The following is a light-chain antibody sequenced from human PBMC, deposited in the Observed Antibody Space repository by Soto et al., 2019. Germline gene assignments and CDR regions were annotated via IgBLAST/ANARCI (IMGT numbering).Light chain of an antibody. V-gene: IGKV3-20*01. CDR1: QSISSSY. J-gene: IGKJ2*01. Sequence: VLTQCPCTLSFSPAESTTCSCRASQSISSSYLAWYQQKPGQAPRLLIYATSSRATGIPDRFSGSGSGTDFTLTISRLEPEDFAVFYCQQYHGSSYTFGQGTKVDIK. CDR2: ATS. CDR3: QQYHGSSYT.